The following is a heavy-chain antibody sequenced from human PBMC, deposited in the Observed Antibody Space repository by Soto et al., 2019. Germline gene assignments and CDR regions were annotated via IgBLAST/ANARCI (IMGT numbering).Heavy chain of an antibody. CDR1: GYTFTNYD. CDR3: ARGYYYGSGRPTPGGMDV. J-gene: IGHJ6*02. Sequence: QVHLVQSGAEVKKPGASVKVSCKASGYTFTNYDINWVRQAPGQGLEWMGWISTYTGNTNYAQKLQGRVTMTTDTXTXTXIMELRSLRSDDTAVYYCARGYYYGSGRPTPGGMDVWGQGTPVTVSS. CDR2: ISTYTGNT. V-gene: IGHV1-18*01. D-gene: IGHD3-10*01.